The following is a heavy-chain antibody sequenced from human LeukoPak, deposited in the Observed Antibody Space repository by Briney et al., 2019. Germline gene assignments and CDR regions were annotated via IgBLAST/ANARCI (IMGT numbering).Heavy chain of an antibody. CDR2: ISGSGGST. D-gene: IGHD2-21*02. Sequence: AGRSLRLSCSASGFTFSSYGMHWVRQAPGKGLEWVSAISGSGGSTYYADSVKGRFTISRDNSKNTLYLQMNSLRAEDTAVYYCAKDVTIVVVTYFDYWGQGTLVTVSS. J-gene: IGHJ4*02. V-gene: IGHV3-23*01. CDR3: AKDVTIVVVTYFDY. CDR1: GFTFSSYG.